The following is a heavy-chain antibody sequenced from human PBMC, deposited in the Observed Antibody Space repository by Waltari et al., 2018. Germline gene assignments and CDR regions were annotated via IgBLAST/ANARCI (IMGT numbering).Heavy chain of an antibody. Sequence: EVQLVESGGGLIQPGGSMRLSCAASGFSVSGTYMTWVRQPPGKGLEWVSTLYGDGSTYYADSVKGRFAISGDNSKNTLYLQVDGLRVEDTAVYFCARDGCSNGVCYMKYWGQGTLVTVSS. CDR2: LYGDGST. CDR1: GFSVSGTY. D-gene: IGHD2-8*01. CDR3: ARDGCSNGVCYMKY. V-gene: IGHV3-53*01. J-gene: IGHJ4*02.